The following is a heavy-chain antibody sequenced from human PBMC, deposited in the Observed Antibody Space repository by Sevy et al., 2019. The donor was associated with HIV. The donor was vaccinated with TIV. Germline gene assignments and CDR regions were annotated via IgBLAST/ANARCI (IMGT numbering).Heavy chain of an antibody. CDR3: ARLLLGSSWSSAPYFDY. Sequence: SETLSLTCTVSGGSISSSSYYWGWIRQPPGKGLEWIGSIYYSGSTYYNPSLKSRVTISVDTSKNQFSLKLSSVTAADTAVYYCARLLLGSSWSSAPYFDYWGQRTLVTVSS. CDR1: GGSISSSSYY. J-gene: IGHJ4*02. D-gene: IGHD6-13*01. CDR2: IYYSGST. V-gene: IGHV4-39*01.